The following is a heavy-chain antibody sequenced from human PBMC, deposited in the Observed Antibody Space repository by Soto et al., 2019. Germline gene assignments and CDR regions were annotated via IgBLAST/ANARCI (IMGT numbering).Heavy chain of an antibody. V-gene: IGHV1-69*08. J-gene: IGHJ6*02. CDR2: IIPVFGIA. D-gene: IGHD2-2*01. CDR3: AREDRDRETGLVPDASDGMDV. CDR1: GGTFSRYS. Sequence: QVQLVQSGAEVKKPGSSVKVSCTASGGTFSRYSFTWVRQAPGHGLEWMGRIIPVFGIASYAQKFQGRVTITADKSTSTAYMELSSLRSEDTAVYYCAREDRDRETGLVPDASDGMDVWGQGTTVTVSS.